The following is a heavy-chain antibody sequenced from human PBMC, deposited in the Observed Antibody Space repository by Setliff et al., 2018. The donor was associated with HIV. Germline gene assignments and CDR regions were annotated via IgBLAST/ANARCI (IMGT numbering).Heavy chain of an antibody. J-gene: IGHJ4*02. CDR2: ISGSGDST. V-gene: IGHV3-23*01. Sequence: GALRLSCAASGFTFNYHAMTWVRQAPGKGLEWVSGISGSGDSTFYAHSVKGRFTISRDNSRDTLYLEMNNLRAEDTALYYCAKGLDYVDSSGYSYFRLWGQGTQVTVSS. CDR3: AKGLDYVDSSGYSYFRL. D-gene: IGHD3-22*01. CDR1: GFTFNYHA.